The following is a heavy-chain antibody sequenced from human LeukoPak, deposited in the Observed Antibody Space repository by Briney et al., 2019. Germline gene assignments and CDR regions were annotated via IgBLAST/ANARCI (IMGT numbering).Heavy chain of an antibody. J-gene: IGHJ4*02. CDR3: ARDTTTVVTPSIY. CDR1: GFTFSSYW. CDR2: IKQDGSEK. Sequence: GGSLRLSCAASGFTFSSYWMSWVRQAPGKGLGWVANIKQDGSEKYCVDSVKGRFTISRDNAKNSLYLQMNSLRAEDTAVYYCARDTTTVVTPSIYWGQGTLVTVSS. V-gene: IGHV3-7*01. D-gene: IGHD4-23*01.